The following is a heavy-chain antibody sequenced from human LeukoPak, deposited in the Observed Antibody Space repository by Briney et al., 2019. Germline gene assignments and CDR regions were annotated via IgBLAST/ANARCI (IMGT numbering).Heavy chain of an antibody. CDR2: INHSGST. V-gene: IGHV4-34*01. J-gene: IGHJ2*01. D-gene: IGHD4-17*01. CDR1: GGSISSYY. CDR3: ARGAERLRRFWYFDL. Sequence: SETLSLTCTVSGGSISSYYWSWIRQPAGKGLEWIGEINHSGSTNYNPSLKSRVTISVDTSKNQFSLKLSSVTAADTAVYYCARGAERLRRFWYFDLWGRGTLVAVSS.